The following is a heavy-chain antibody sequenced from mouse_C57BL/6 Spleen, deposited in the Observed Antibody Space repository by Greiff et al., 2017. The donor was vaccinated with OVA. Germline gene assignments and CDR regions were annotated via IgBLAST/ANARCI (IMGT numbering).Heavy chain of an antibody. CDR3: ARSDYDYVAY. CDR1: GYTFTSYW. CDR2: IDPSDSYT. D-gene: IGHD2-4*01. J-gene: IGHJ3*01. Sequence: QVQLKQSGAELVKPGASVKLSCKASGYTFTSYWMQWVKQRPGQGLEWIGEIDPSDSYTNYNQKFKGKATLTVDTSSSTAYMQLSSLTSEDSAVYYCARSDYDYVAYWGQGTLVTVSA. V-gene: IGHV1-50*01.